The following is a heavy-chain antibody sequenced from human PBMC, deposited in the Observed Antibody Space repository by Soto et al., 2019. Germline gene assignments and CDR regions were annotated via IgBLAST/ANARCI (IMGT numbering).Heavy chain of an antibody. J-gene: IGHJ4*02. D-gene: IGHD6-13*01. Sequence: QVTLKESGPVLVKPTETLTLTCTVSGFSLSNARMGVSWIRQPPGKALEWLAHIFSNDEKSYSTALMSRLTTSTHTSKHQLVLTMTNMNPVDTATYYCARLTYSSSWYYFDYWGQGTLVTVSS. CDR3: ARLTYSSSWYYFDY. CDR2: IFSNDEK. CDR1: GFSLSNARMG. V-gene: IGHV2-26*01.